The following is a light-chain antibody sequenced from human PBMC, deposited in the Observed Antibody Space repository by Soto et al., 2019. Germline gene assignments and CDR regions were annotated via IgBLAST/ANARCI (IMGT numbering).Light chain of an antibody. CDR3: AEWDDSLNGVV. Sequence: QSVLTQPPSASGTPGQRVTISCSGSSSNIGSNTVNWYQQLPGTAPKLLIYSNNQRPSGVPYRFSGSKSGTSASLAISGLQSEDEADYYCAEWDDSLNGVVFGGGTKLTVL. V-gene: IGLV1-44*01. CDR2: SNN. J-gene: IGLJ2*01. CDR1: SSNIGSNT.